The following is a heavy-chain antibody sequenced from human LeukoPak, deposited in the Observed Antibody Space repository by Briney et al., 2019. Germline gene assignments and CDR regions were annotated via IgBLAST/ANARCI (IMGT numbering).Heavy chain of an antibody. CDR3: ARVGTPLLWFGELSETYYFDY. J-gene: IGHJ4*02. V-gene: IGHV3-43*01. CDR2: ISWDGGST. D-gene: IGHD3-10*01. Sequence: GGSLRLSCAASGFTFDDYTMHWVRQAPGKGLEWVSLISWDGGSTYYADSVKGRFTISRDNAKNSLYLQMNSLRAEDTAVYYCARVGTPLLWFGELSETYYFDYWGQGTLVTVSS. CDR1: GFTFDDYT.